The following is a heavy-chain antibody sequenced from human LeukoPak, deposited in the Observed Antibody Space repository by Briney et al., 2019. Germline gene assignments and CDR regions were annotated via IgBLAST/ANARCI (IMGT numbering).Heavy chain of an antibody. CDR2: IIPIFGTA. CDR1: GGTFSNYA. V-gene: IGHV1-69*13. Sequence: SVKVSCKASGGTFSNYAFSWVRQAPGQGLEWMGGIIPIFGTAKYAQRFQGRVTITADESTSTVYMELSGLRSEDTAVYYGARGSRGETVVFPAPVFVPPGGLDSWGKGPLVTVPP. J-gene: IGHJ4*02. D-gene: IGHD3-10*01. CDR3: ARGSRGETVVFPAPVFVPPGGLDS.